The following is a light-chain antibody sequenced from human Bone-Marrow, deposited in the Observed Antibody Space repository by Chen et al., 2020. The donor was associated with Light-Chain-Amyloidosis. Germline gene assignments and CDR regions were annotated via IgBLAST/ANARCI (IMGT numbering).Light chain of an antibody. CDR3: QSADSSGTYEVI. V-gene: IGLV3-25*03. CDR1: DLPMKY. J-gene: IGLJ2*01. CDR2: RDT. Sequence: SYELTQPPSVSVSPGQTARITCSGDDLPMKYAYWYQQKPGQAPVLVIHRDTERPSGISERFSGSSTGTTATFTISEDQAEDEADYHCQSADSSGTYEVIFGGGTKLTVL.